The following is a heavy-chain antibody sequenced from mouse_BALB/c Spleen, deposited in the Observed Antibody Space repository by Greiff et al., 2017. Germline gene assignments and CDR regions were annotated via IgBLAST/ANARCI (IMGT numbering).Heavy chain of an antibody. V-gene: IGHV1-80*01. CDR1: GYAFSSYW. CDR2: IYPGDGDT. Sequence: VQLQVSGAELVRPGSSVKISCKASGYAFSSYWMNWVKQRPGQGLEWIGQIYPGDGDTNYNGKFKGKATLTADKSSSTAYMQLSSLTSEDSAVYFCARRENYYGPDYWGQGTTLTVSS. CDR3: ARRENYYGPDY. D-gene: IGHD1-1*01. J-gene: IGHJ2*01.